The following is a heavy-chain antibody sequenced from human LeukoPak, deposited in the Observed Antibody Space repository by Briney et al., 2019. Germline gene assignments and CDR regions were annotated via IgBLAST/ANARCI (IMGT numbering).Heavy chain of an antibody. Sequence: ASVKVSCKVSGYTLTELSMHWVRPAPGQGLEWMGGFDPEDGETIYAQKFQGRVTMTEDTSTDTAYMELSSLRSEDTAVYYCAHTGGYGDYVFDYWGQGTLVTVSS. D-gene: IGHD4-17*01. CDR2: FDPEDGET. CDR1: GYTLTELS. V-gene: IGHV1-24*01. CDR3: AHTGGYGDYVFDY. J-gene: IGHJ4*02.